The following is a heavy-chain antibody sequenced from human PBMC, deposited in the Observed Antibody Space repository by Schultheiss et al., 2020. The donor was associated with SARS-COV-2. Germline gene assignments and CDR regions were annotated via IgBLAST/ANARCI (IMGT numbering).Heavy chain of an antibody. CDR1: GYSFTSYW. J-gene: IGHJ4*02. D-gene: IGHD1-7*01. CDR2: IYPSDSDT. CDR3: ARRSEDWNYVSDY. V-gene: IGHV5-51*01. Sequence: GGSLRLSCKGSGYSFTSYWIGWVRQMPGKGLEWMGIIYPSDSDTRYSPSFQGQVTISADKSISTAYLQWSSLKASDTAMYYCARRSEDWNYVSDYWGQGTLVTVSS.